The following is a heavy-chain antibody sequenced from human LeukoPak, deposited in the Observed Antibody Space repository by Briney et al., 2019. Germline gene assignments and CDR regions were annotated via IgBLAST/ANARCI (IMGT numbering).Heavy chain of an antibody. CDR1: GFIFSSYA. D-gene: IGHD2-21*02. J-gene: IGHJ4*02. CDR2: ISRSGENT. V-gene: IGHV3-23*01. Sequence: GGSLRLSCAASGFIFSSYAMSWVRQAPGKGLEWVSAISRSGENTYYADSVKGRFTISRDNAKNSIYLQMNSLRVEDTAVYYCAKDIVGGGDDYWGQGTLVIVSS. CDR3: AKDIVGGGDDY.